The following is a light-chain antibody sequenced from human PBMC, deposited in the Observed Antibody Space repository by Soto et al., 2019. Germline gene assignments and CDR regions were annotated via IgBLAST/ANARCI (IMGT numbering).Light chain of an antibody. CDR3: LQHNTYPLS. Sequence: DIQMTQSPSAMSASVGDRVTITCRASQAISHYLTWFHQRPGKVPKRLIYGASTLQSGVPSRFSGSGSGTEFTLTISSLQPEDFGTYYCLQHNTYPLSFGGGTKLA. CDR1: QAISHY. J-gene: IGKJ4*01. CDR2: GAS. V-gene: IGKV1-17*03.